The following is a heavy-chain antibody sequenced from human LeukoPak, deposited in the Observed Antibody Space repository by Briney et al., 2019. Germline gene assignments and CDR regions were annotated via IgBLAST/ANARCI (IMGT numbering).Heavy chain of an antibody. Sequence: GGSLRLSCAASGFTLSSYSMNWVRQAPGKGLEWVSSISSSSSYIYYADSVKGRFTISRDNSKNTLYLQMNSLRAEDTAEYYCAKSASGWYEESAFDIWGQGTMVTVSS. CDR1: GFTLSSYS. CDR3: AKSASGWYEESAFDI. V-gene: IGHV3-21*01. D-gene: IGHD6-19*01. J-gene: IGHJ3*02. CDR2: ISSSSSYI.